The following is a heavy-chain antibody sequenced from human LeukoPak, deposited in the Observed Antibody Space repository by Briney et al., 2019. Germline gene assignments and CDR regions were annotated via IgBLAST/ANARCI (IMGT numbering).Heavy chain of an antibody. CDR2: VIITGVST. CDR3: ARNMTSVTTGGDAFDL. CDR1: GFTFSNYA. D-gene: IGHD4-17*01. V-gene: IGHV3-23*01. J-gene: IGHJ3*01. Sequence: GGSLRLSCAASGFTFSNYAMSWVRQAPGRGLEWVSTVIITGVSTYYADSLKGRFTISRDNSKNTLYLQMNGLRAEDTAVYYCARNMTSVTTGGDAFDLWGQGTMVTVSS.